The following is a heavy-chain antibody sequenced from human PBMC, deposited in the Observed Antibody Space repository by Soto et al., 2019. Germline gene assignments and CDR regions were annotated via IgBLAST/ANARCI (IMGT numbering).Heavy chain of an antibody. Sequence: EVQLVESGGGLGQPGGSLRLSCVVSGFTFSTSSMNWVRQAPGKGLEWVSYISSSSNTIYADSVKGRFTISRDNAKNSLYLQMTSLRAEDTAVYYCARVIWSGYLTSDYWGQGTLVTVSS. CDR2: ISSSSNTI. J-gene: IGHJ4*02. CDR3: ARVIWSGYLTSDY. V-gene: IGHV3-48*01. CDR1: GFTFSTSS. D-gene: IGHD3-3*01.